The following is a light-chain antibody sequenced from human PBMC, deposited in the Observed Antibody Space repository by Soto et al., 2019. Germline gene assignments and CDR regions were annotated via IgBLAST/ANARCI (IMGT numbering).Light chain of an antibody. V-gene: IGKV4-1*01. CDR2: WGS. CDR3: QQYYITPLT. CDR1: QSALYSADNKNY. Sequence: DIVMTQSPLSLPVTPGEPASISCKSSQSALYSADNKNYLTWYQQKPGQPPKLLIYWGSTRESGVPGRFSGSGSGTDFTLTISSLQAEDVAVYYCQQYYITPLTFGGGSKVDI. J-gene: IGKJ4*01.